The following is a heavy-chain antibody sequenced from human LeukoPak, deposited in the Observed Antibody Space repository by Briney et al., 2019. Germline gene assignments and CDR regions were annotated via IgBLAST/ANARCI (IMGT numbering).Heavy chain of an antibody. CDR3: ARGTYGYYMDV. CDR1: NYSISNSLY. J-gene: IGHJ6*03. V-gene: IGHV4-38-2*02. D-gene: IGHD4-17*01. Sequence: SETLSLTCSGPNYSISNSLYWGWLRQPPGKGLEWIGSIYRSGSTFYNPSLKSRVTISLDTSKNQFSLKLSSVTAADTAVYFCARGTYGYYMDVWGKGTTVTVSS. CDR2: IYRSGST.